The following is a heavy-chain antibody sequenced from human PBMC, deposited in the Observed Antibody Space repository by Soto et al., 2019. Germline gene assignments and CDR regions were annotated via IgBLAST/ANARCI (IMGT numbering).Heavy chain of an antibody. Sequence: QLQLQESGPGLVKPSETLSLTCTVSGGSISSSSYYWGWIRQPPGKGLEWIGSIYYSGSTYYNPSRKSRVTISVDTSKNQFSLKLSSVTAADTAVYYCARRIADEYYYYYYMDVWGKGTTVTVSS. J-gene: IGHJ6*03. V-gene: IGHV4-39*01. CDR2: IYYSGST. D-gene: IGHD6-13*01. CDR1: GGSISSSSYY. CDR3: ARRIADEYYYYYYMDV.